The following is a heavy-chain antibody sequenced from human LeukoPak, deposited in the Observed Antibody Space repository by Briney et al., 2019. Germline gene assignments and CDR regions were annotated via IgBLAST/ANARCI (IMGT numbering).Heavy chain of an antibody. CDR1: GFTFSSYT. CDR2: ISTSSNTI. D-gene: IGHD6-19*01. Sequence: PGGSLRLSCAASGFTFSSYTMNWVRQALGKGLEWVSSISTSSNTIYYVDSVKGRFTISRDNPKNSLYLQMNSLRAEDTAVYYCARGPFTSGLFDYWGQGTLVTVSS. CDR3: ARGPFTSGLFDY. V-gene: IGHV3-21*01. J-gene: IGHJ4*02.